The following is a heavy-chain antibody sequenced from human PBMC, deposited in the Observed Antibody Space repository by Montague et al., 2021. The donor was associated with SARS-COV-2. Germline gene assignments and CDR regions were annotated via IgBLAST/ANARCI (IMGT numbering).Heavy chain of an antibody. CDR2: IYHSGTT. CDR3: VGEKAGGLRNVFDI. CDR1: GFSIGSGDY. Sequence: SETLSLTCTVSGFSIGSGDYWGWIRQPPGKGLVWFGSIYHSGTTYYYPXXQSRLTMSIDTSTNQFSLRLTSVTAADTAVFFCVGEKAGGLRNVFDIWGQGTTVTVSS. V-gene: IGHV4-38-2*02. J-gene: IGHJ3*02.